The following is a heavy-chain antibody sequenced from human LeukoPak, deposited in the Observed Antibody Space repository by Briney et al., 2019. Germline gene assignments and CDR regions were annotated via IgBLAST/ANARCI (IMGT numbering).Heavy chain of an antibody. CDR1: GFTFSNYG. CDR3: VRGQTSLDNWFDP. Sequence: GGSLRLSCAASGFTFSNYGMNWVRQAPGKGLEWVSYIRPTDGTTHYTDAVEGRFTISRDNVKNSLSLQMTSLRVDDSAIYYCVRGQTSLDNWFDPWGQGTLVIVSS. CDR2: IRPTDGTT. J-gene: IGHJ5*02. V-gene: IGHV3-48*01.